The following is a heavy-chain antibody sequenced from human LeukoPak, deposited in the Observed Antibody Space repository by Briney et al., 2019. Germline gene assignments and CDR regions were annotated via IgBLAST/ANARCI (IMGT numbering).Heavy chain of an antibody. V-gene: IGHV1-18*01. Sequence: GASVKVSCKASGYTFNSYDISWVRQAPGQGLEWMGWISAYNGNTNYAQNLQGRVTMTTDTSTSTVYMELRSLTSDDTAVYYCARVCVTLDSGGYNWFDPWGQGTQVTVSS. CDR2: ISAYNGNT. CDR1: GYTFNSYD. CDR3: ARVCVTLDSGGYNWFDP. D-gene: IGHD3-10*01. J-gene: IGHJ5*02.